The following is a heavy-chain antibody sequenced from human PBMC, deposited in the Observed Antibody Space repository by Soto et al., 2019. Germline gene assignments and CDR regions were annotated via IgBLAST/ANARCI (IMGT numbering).Heavy chain of an antibody. CDR2: MNPNSGNT. V-gene: IGHV1-8*01. J-gene: IGHJ4*02. Sequence: ASVKVSCKASGYTFTSYDINWVRQATGQGLEWMGWMNPNSGNTGYAQKFQGRVTMTRNTSISTAYMGLSTLRADDTAVYYCAKDKPGTTSFDYWGQGALVTVSS. D-gene: IGHD1-1*01. CDR1: GYTFTSYD. CDR3: AKDKPGTTSFDY.